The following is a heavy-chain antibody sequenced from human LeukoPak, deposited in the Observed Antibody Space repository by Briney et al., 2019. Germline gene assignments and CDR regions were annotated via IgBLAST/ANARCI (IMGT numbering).Heavy chain of an antibody. CDR1: GGSISSGGYY. J-gene: IGHJ6*02. CDR3: ASDLSAVAGIYGMDV. V-gene: IGHV4-31*03. Sequence: TSETLSLTCTVSGGSISSGGYYWSWIRQHPGKGLEWIGYIYYSGSTYYNPSLKSRVPISVDTSKNQFSLKLSSVTAADTAVYYCASDLSAVAGIYGMDVWGQGTTVTVSS. D-gene: IGHD6-19*01. CDR2: IYYSGST.